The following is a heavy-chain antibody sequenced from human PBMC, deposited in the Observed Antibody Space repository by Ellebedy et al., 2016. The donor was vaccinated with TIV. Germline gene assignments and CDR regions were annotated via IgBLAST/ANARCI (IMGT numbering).Heavy chain of an antibody. CDR1: GYSISSGYY. D-gene: IGHD1-1*01. CDR2: IYHSGST. Sequence: MPSETLSLTCTVSGYSISSGYYWGWFRQPPGKGLEWIGSIYHSGSTYSNPSLKSRVTISVDTSKNQFSLKLSSLTAADTAVYYCARDRTATSFDYWGQGTLVPVSS. V-gene: IGHV4-38-2*02. J-gene: IGHJ4*02. CDR3: ARDRTATSFDY.